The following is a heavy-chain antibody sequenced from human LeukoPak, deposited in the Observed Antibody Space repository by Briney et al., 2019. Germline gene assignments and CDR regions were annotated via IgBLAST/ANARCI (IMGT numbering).Heavy chain of an antibody. D-gene: IGHD4-17*01. Sequence: GGSLRLSCAASGFTFDDYAMHWVRHAPGKGLEWVSGISWNSGSIGYADSVKGRFTISRDNAKNSLYLQMNSLRAEDTALYYCAKGLYGDQGGFDYWGQGTLVTVSS. CDR2: ISWNSGSI. CDR3: AKGLYGDQGGFDY. CDR1: GFTFDDYA. V-gene: IGHV3-9*01. J-gene: IGHJ4*02.